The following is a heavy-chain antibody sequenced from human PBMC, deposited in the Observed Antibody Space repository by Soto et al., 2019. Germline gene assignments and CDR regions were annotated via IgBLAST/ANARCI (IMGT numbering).Heavy chain of an antibody. CDR3: ARGLILWYGVLSRRGDHYYYMDV. CDR1: GGSFSGYY. CDR2: INDSGST. D-gene: IGHD3-10*01. V-gene: IGHV4-34*01. J-gene: IGHJ6*03. Sequence: QVQLQQWGTGLLKASETLSLTCAVYGGSFSGYYWSWIRQPPGKGLEWIGEINDSGSTNYNPSLKSRVTISVDTSKNQFSLKLSSVTAADKAVYYCARGLILWYGVLSRRGDHYYYMDVWGKGTTVTVSS.